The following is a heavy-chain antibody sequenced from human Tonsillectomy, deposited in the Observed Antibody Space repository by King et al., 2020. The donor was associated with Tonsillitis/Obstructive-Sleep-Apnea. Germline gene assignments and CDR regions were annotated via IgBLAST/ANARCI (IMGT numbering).Heavy chain of an antibody. CDR2: ISWNSGSI. J-gene: IGHJ4*02. D-gene: IGHD3-22*01. CDR3: AKAMSQYYYDSSGYYPFDY. CDR1: GFTLDDYA. V-gene: IGHV3-9*01. Sequence: QLVQSGGGLVQPGRSLRLSCAASGFTLDDYAMHWVRQAPGKGLEWVSGISWNSGSIGYADSVKGRFTISRDNAKNSLYLQMNSLRAEDTALYYFAKAMSQYYYDSSGYYPFDYWVQGTLVTVSS.